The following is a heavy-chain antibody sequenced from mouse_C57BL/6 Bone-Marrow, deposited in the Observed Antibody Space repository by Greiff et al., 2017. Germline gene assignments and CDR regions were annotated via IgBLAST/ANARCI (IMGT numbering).Heavy chain of an antibody. Sequence: ESGPGLVKPSQSLSLTCSVTAYSITSGYYWNWIRQFPGNKLEWMGYISYDGSNNYNPSPKNRISIPRDTSKNQFFLKLNSVTTEDTATYYCARTGGLRRGYWGQGTTLTVSS. CDR3: ARTGGLRRGY. CDR2: ISYDGSN. CDR1: AYSITSGYY. D-gene: IGHD2-4*01. J-gene: IGHJ2*01. V-gene: IGHV3-6*01.